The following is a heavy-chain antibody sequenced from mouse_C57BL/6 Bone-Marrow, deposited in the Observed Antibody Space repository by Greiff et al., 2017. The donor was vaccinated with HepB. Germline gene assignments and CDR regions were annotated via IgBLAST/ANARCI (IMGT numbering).Heavy chain of an antibody. J-gene: IGHJ1*03. V-gene: IGHV1-81*01. CDR2: IYPRSGNT. CDR1: GYTFTSYG. CDR3: ARKGTYWYFDV. Sequence: VKLMESGAELARPGASVKLSCKASGYTFTSYGISWVKQRTGQGLEWIGEIYPRSGNTYYNEKFKGKATLTADKSSSTAYMELRSLTSEDSAVYFCARKGTYWYFDVWGTGTTVTVSS. D-gene: IGHD2-14*01.